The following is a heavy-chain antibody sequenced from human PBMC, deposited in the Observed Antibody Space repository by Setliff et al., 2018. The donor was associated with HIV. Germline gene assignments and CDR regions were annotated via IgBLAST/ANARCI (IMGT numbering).Heavy chain of an antibody. Sequence: ASVKVSCKASGYTFGNYDINWVRQATGQGLEWMGWMNPNSGNTGSAQKFQGRITMTRDTSTNTAYMELSRLRSDDTAVYYCAREGRRFGHTLGWFDPWGQGTLVTVS. CDR1: GYTFGNYD. D-gene: IGHD3-3*01. V-gene: IGHV1-8*02. J-gene: IGHJ5*02. CDR2: MNPNSGNT. CDR3: AREGRRFGHTLGWFDP.